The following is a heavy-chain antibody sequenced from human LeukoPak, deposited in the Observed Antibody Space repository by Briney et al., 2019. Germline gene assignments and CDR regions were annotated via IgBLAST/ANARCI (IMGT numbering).Heavy chain of an antibody. V-gene: IGHV3-23*01. Sequence: GGSLRLSCAASGFTFSSYAMSWVRQAPGKGLEWVSAISGSGGSTYYADSVKGRFTISRDNSKNTLYLQMNSLRDEDTAVYYCAKYAGDVDIVATYAVYYMDVWGKGTTVTVSS. CDR1: GFTFSSYA. CDR3: AKYAGDVDIVATYAVYYMDV. J-gene: IGHJ6*03. D-gene: IGHD5-12*01. CDR2: ISGSGGST.